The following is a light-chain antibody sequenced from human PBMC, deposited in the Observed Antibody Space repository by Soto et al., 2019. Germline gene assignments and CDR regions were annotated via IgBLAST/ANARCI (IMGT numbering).Light chain of an antibody. CDR1: QSVSSY. V-gene: IGKV3-11*01. J-gene: IGKJ4*01. CDR2: DAS. Sequence: EIVLTQSPATLSLSPGERATLSCRASQSVSSYLAWYQQKPGQAPRLLIYDASNRATGIPARFSGSGSGTDFTLTISSLEPEDFAVYYCQQYGSSGLTFGGGTKVEIK. CDR3: QQYGSSGLT.